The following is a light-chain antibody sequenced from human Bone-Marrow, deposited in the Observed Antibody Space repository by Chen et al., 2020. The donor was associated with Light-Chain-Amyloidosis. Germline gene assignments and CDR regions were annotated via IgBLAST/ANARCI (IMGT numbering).Light chain of an antibody. V-gene: IGLV6-57*01. CDR1: SGSIATNY. Sequence: NFMLTHPPSVSESPGKTVIIPCTRSSGSIATNYVPWYQQRPGSSPTTVIYEDDQRPSGVPDRFSGSIDRSSNSASLTISGLKTEDEADYYCQSYQGSSQGVFGGGTKLTVL. CDR2: EDD. CDR3: QSYQGSSQGV. J-gene: IGLJ3*02.